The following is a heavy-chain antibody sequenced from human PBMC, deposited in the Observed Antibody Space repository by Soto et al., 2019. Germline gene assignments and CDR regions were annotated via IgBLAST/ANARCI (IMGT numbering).Heavy chain of an antibody. CDR2: IYYSGST. Sequence: SETLSLTCTVSGGSISSSSYYWGWIRQPPGKGLEWIGSIYYSGSTYYNPSLKSRVTISVDTSKNQFSLKLSSVTAADTAVYYCAPQWLYYFDYWGQGTLVTVSS. J-gene: IGHJ4*02. D-gene: IGHD5-12*01. V-gene: IGHV4-39*01. CDR3: APQWLYYFDY. CDR1: GGSISSSSYY.